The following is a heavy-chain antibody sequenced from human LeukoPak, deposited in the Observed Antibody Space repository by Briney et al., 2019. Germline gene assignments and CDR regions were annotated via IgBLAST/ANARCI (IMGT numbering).Heavy chain of an antibody. CDR3: TRVGYYYYYYYMDV. J-gene: IGHJ6*03. CDR2: IRSKAYGGTT. Sequence: PGGSLRLSRTASGFTFGDYAMSWFRQAPGKGLEWVGFIRSKAYGGTTEYAASVKGRFTISRDDSKSIAYLQMNSLKTEDTAVYYCTRVGYYYYYYYMDVWGKGTTVTVSS. CDR1: GFTFGDYA. V-gene: IGHV3-49*03. D-gene: IGHD1-1*01.